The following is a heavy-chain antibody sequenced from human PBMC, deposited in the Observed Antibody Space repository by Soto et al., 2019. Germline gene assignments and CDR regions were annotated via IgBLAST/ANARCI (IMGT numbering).Heavy chain of an antibody. V-gene: IGHV3-21*01. Sequence: GGSLRLSCAASGFTFSSYSMNWVRQAPGKGLEWVSSISSSGSYIYYAESVKGRFTISRDNAKNSLFLQMNSLRAEDTAVYYCAREGSLESGYYRIDYFYFYIDVWGKGTTVTVSS. CDR2: ISSSGSYI. D-gene: IGHD3-22*01. J-gene: IGHJ6*03. CDR1: GFTFSSYS. CDR3: AREGSLESGYYRIDYFYFYIDV.